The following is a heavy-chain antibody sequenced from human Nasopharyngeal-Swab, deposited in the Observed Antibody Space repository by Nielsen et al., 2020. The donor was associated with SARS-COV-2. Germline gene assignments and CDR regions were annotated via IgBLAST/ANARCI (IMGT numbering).Heavy chain of an antibody. D-gene: IGHD2-2*01. V-gene: IGHV1-18*04. CDR3: ARAIVAVSADIWNYYYHCYMDV. J-gene: IGHJ6*03. CDR1: GYTFTNYG. Sequence: ASVQVSCKASGYTFTNYGFTWVRQAPEQGLEGIGWLSAYDGNTNYAQKLQDRVTLTTDTTTRTAYMELRSLRTDDTAVYYCARAIVAVSADIWNYYYHCYMDVWGKGTTVTVSS. CDR2: LSAYDGNT.